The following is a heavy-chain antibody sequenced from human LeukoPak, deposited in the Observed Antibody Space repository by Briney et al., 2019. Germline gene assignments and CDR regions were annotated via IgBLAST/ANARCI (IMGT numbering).Heavy chain of an antibody. CDR1: GDGVSSNSAA. CDR3: ARSTGPIGY. CDR2: TYYRSKWYT. J-gene: IGHJ4*02. D-gene: IGHD1-1*01. Sequence: SQTLSLTCAISGDGVSSNSAAWNWIRQSPSRGLEWLGRTYYRSKWYTYYAASVKSRIAINRDTSKNQFSLQLNSVTPEDTAVYYCARSTGPIGYWGQGTLVTVSS. V-gene: IGHV6-1*01.